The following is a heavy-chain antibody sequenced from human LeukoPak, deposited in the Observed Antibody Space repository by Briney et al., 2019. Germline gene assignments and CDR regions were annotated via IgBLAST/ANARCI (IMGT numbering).Heavy chain of an antibody. CDR3: ARGGSSWSFDY. J-gene: IGHJ4*02. V-gene: IGHV3-30-3*01. Sequence: PGGSLRLSCAASGFMFNSYAMPWVRQAPGKGLEWVAIVSYDGSNKYSADSVKGRFTISRDNSKNTLFLQMNSLRPDDTAVYYCARGGSSWSFDYWGQGTLVTVSS. D-gene: IGHD6-13*01. CDR2: VSYDGSNK. CDR1: GFMFNSYA.